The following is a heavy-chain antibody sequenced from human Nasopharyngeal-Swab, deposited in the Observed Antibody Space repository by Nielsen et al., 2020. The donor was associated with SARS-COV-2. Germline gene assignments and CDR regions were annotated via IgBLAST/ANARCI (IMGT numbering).Heavy chain of an antibody. D-gene: IGHD3-22*01. V-gene: IGHV4-34*01. Sequence: SQTLSLTCAVYGGSFSGYYWSWIRQPPGKGLEWIGEINHSGSTNYNPSLKSRVTISVDTSKNQFSLKLSSVTAADTAVYYCARGLGQYYYDSSGYYFFDYWGQGTQVTVSS. CDR2: INHSGST. CDR3: ARGLGQYYYDSSGYYFFDY. J-gene: IGHJ4*02. CDR1: GGSFSGYY.